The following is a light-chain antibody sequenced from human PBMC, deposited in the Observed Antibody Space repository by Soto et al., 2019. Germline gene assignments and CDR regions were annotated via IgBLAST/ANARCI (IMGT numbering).Light chain of an antibody. CDR3: ATWDDSLSGPI. Sequence: QSALTQPPSASGTPGQRVTISCSGSSSNIGYNYVYWYQQIPGTAPKIVIHTNDQRPSGVPDRFSGSKSGTSASLAISGLRSEDEAVYYYATWDDSLSGPIFGGGTKVTVL. J-gene: IGLJ2*01. CDR2: TND. V-gene: IGLV1-47*02. CDR1: SSNIGYNY.